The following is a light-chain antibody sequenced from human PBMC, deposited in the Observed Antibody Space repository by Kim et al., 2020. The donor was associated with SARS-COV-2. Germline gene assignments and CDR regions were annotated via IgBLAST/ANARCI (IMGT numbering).Light chain of an antibody. CDR1: QDISSS. V-gene: IGKV3-15*01. CDR3: QQYHNRPLT. CDR2: GAS. J-gene: IGKJ4*01. Sequence: EVVMTQSPASLSVSPGERATLSCRATQDISSSLAWYQQKPGQPPRLLIYGASTRATGVPARFSGSESGTEFTLTISSLQSEDFAVYYCQQYHNRPLTFGGGTKVDIK.